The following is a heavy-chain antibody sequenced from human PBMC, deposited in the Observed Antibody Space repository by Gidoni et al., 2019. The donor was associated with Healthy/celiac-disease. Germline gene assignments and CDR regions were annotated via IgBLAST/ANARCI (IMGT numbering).Heavy chain of an antibody. CDR2: INPNSGGT. Sequence: QVQLVQSGAEVKKPGASVKVSCTASGYTFTGYYMHWVRQAPGQGLEWMGWINPNSGGTNYAQKFQGWVTMTRDTSISTAYMELSRLRSDDTAVYYCARSRFQWELLVGGVDDAFDIWGQGTMVTVSS. D-gene: IGHD1-26*01. V-gene: IGHV1-2*04. CDR3: ARSRFQWELLVGGVDDAFDI. CDR1: GYTFTGYY. J-gene: IGHJ3*02.